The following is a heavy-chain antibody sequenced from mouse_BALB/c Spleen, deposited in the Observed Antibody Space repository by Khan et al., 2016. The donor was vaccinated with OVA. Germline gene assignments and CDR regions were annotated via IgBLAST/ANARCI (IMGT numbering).Heavy chain of an antibody. CDR2: INPSTGYT. J-gene: IGHJ3*01. D-gene: IGHD2-1*01. CDR3: ARRGVYGIFAY. Sequence: VQLQQSGAELAKPGASVKMSCKASGYTFTTYWMHWVKQRPGQGLDWIGYINPSTGYTEYNQKFKDKATLPADKSSSTAYMQLNSLTSEDSAVYYCARRGVYGIFAYWGQGTLVTVSA. V-gene: IGHV1-7*01. CDR1: GYTFTTYW.